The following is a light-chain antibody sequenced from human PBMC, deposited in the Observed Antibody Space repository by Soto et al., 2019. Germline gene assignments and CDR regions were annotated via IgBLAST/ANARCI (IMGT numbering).Light chain of an antibody. V-gene: IGKV1-5*03. CDR2: KAS. CDR3: QQYKTYWYA. Sequence: DIQMTQSPSTLSASVGDRVTITCRASQSIGSWLAWYQQKPGKAPKLLIYKASSLESRVSSRFSGSRSGKELAVTINSLQPYDFANYYSQQYKTYWYALGQGTKLEIK. J-gene: IGKJ2*01. CDR1: QSIGSW.